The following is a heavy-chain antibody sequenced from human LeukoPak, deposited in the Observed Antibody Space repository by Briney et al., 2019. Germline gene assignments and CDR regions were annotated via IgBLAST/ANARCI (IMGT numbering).Heavy chain of an antibody. CDR3: AKDERGYSYGPLGY. Sequence: PGRSLRLSCAAPGFTFDDYAMHWVRQAPGKGLEWVSGISWNSGSIGYADSVKGRFTISRDNAKNSLYLQMNSLRAEDTALYYCAKDERGYSYGPLGYWGQGTLVTVSS. CDR1: GFTFDDYA. D-gene: IGHD5-18*01. CDR2: ISWNSGSI. J-gene: IGHJ4*02. V-gene: IGHV3-9*01.